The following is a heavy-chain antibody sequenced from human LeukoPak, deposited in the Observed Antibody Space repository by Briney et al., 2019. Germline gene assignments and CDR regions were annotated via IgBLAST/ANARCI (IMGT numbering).Heavy chain of an antibody. CDR2: IYTIGST. Sequence: SETLSLTCTVSGGSISSYYWSCIRQPAGTGLEWIGRIYTIGSTNYNTSLRSRVTMSVYTSNNQFSRTLSSVTASATAAYYCARDRGVVVVPAATRRGAFDIWGQGTMVTVSS. D-gene: IGHD2-2*01. CDR3: ARDRGVVVVPAATRRGAFDI. J-gene: IGHJ3*02. V-gene: IGHV4-4*07. CDR1: GGSISSYY.